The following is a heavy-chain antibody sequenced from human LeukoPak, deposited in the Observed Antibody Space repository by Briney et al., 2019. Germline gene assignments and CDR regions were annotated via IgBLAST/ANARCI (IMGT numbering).Heavy chain of an antibody. CDR1: GFTFSSYW. CDR3: ARESWIRYFDWLALDY. J-gene: IGHJ4*02. D-gene: IGHD3-9*01. Sequence: GGSLRLSCAASGFTFSSYWMSWVRQAPGKGLEWVANIKQDGSEKYYVDSVKGRFTISRDNAKNSLYLQMNSLRAEDTAVYYCARESWIRYFDWLALDYWGQGTVVTVSS. CDR2: IKQDGSEK. V-gene: IGHV3-7*01.